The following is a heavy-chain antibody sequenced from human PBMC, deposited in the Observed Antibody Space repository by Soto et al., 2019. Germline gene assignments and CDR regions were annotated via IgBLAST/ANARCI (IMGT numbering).Heavy chain of an antibody. J-gene: IGHJ4*02. CDR2: TSSDGSNK. Sequence: VQLVESGGGVVRPGKSLTLSCTGSGFAFGGFGIHWVRQSPGKGLEWLAMTSSDGSNKYLADSVKGRFTVSRDMSRTTVFLQMDNLRLEDTAVYYCARGGDVLDYWGRGALVTVSS. CDR1: GFAFGGFG. D-gene: IGHD3-16*01. CDR3: ARGGDVLDY. V-gene: IGHV3-30*03.